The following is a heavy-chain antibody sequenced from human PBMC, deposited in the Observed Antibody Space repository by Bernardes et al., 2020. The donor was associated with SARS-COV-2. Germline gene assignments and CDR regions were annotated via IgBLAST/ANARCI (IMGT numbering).Heavy chain of an antibody. CDR3: AREGGSSWYDY. V-gene: IGHV4-61*01. D-gene: IGHD6-13*01. CDR1: GGSISSGTYY. J-gene: IGHJ4*02. Sequence: ETLSLTCTVSGGSISSGTYYWTWIRQPPGKGLEWIGYIYSGGTTNYNPSLKSRVTILIDTSKNQFSLKLSSVTAADTAVYYCAREGGSSWYDYWGQGTLVTVSS. CDR2: IYSGGTT.